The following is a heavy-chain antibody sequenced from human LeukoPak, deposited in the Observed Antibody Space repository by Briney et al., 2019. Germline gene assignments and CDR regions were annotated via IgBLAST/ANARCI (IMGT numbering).Heavy chain of an antibody. CDR1: GFTFSGSA. CDR3: TRTVFGDYAY. V-gene: IGHV3-73*01. Sequence: GGSLRLFCAASGFTFSGSAMHWVRQASGKGLEWVGRIRSKANSYATAYAASVKGRFTISRDDSKNTAYLQMNSLKTEDTAVYYCTRTVFGDYAYWGQGTLVTVSS. CDR2: IRSKANSYAT. D-gene: IGHD4-17*01. J-gene: IGHJ4*02.